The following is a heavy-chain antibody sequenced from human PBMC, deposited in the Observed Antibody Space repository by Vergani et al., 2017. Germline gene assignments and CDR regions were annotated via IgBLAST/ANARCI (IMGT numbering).Heavy chain of an antibody. J-gene: IGHJ4*02. CDR3: TKGSRGYTGYFFDY. CDR2: VSGSSATP. D-gene: IGHD5-12*01. V-gene: IGHV3-23*04. CDR1: GFTFSSYA. Sequence: EVQMVESGGGLVKPGGSLRLSCVASGFTFSSYAMSWVRQAPGKGLEWVSSVSGSSATPYYADSVKGRFIISRDNSKNTLHLQMNSLRADDTAVYYCTKGSRGYTGYFFDYWGQGTLATVSS.